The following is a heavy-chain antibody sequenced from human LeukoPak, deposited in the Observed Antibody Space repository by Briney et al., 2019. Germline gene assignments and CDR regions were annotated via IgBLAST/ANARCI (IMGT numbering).Heavy chain of an antibody. Sequence: GGSLRLSCGASGFTFSSYLMHWVRQAPGKGLVWVSRINSDGSSTTYADSAKGQVTISRDNAKNTLYLQMNSLRADDTAVYYCVKDYNWNIFHYWGQGTLVTVSS. V-gene: IGHV3-74*01. CDR1: GFTFSSYL. D-gene: IGHD1/OR15-1a*01. J-gene: IGHJ4*02. CDR3: VKDYNWNIFHY. CDR2: INSDGSST.